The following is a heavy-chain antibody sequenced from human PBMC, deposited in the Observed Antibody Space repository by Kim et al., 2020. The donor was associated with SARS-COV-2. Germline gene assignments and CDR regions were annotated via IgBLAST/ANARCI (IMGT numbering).Heavy chain of an antibody. CDR3: AGDNWNDGLRDY. V-gene: IGHV3-21*01. CDR1: GFTFSSYS. J-gene: IGHJ4*02. CDR2: ISSSSSYI. Sequence: GGSLRLSCAASGFTFSSYSMNWVRQAPGKGLEWVSSISSSSSYIYYADSVKGRFTISRDNAKNSLYLQMNSLRAEDTAVYYCAGDNWNDGLRDYWGQGTLVTVSS. D-gene: IGHD1-20*01.